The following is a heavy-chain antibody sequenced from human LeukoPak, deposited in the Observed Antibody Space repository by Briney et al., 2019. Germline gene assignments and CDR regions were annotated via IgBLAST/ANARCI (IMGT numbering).Heavy chain of an antibody. CDR2: INPEKTTI. CDR1: GFTFSSYW. D-gene: IGHD3-22*01. CDR3: ARDPAYYYDSSGYHSIDY. Sequence: PGGSLRLSCAASGFTFSSYWVHWVRQSSGKGLEWVSRINPEKTTINYADSVKGRFTISRDNAENTVYLEMNILRAEDTAVYYCARDPAYYYDSSGYHSIDYWGQGTLVTVSS. J-gene: IGHJ4*02. V-gene: IGHV3-74*01.